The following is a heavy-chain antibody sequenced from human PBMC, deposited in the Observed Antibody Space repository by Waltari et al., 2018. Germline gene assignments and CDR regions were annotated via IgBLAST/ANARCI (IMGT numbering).Heavy chain of an antibody. CDR3: AREPTMAARPSGAFDS. J-gene: IGHJ3*02. CDR1: GGTFSSYA. CDR2: IITSFGTA. V-gene: IGHV1-69*14. Sequence: QVQLVQSGAEVKKPGSSVKVSCKASGGTFSSYAISWVRQAPGQGLEWMGGIITSFGTANYAQKFQGRVTITADKSTSTAYMELSSLRSEDTAVYYCAREPTMAARPSGAFDSWGQGTMVTVSS. D-gene: IGHD6-6*01.